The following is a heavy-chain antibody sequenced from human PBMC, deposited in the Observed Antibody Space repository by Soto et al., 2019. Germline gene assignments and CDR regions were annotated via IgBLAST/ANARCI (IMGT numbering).Heavy chain of an antibody. CDR2: IIPIFGTA. J-gene: IGHJ4*02. Sequence: SVKVSCKASGYTFTSYGISWVRQAPGQGLEWMGGIIPIFGTANYAQKFQGRVTITADESTSTAYMELSSLRSEDTAVYYCARAGNYDILTGPNDYWGQGTLVTVSS. D-gene: IGHD3-9*01. CDR3: ARAGNYDILTGPNDY. V-gene: IGHV1-69*13. CDR1: GYTFTSYG.